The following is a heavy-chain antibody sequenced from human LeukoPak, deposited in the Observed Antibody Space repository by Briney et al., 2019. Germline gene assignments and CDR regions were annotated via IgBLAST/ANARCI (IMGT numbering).Heavy chain of an antibody. CDR1: GGSISSYY. D-gene: IGHD6-6*01. CDR2: IYYSGST. V-gene: IGHV4-59*01. J-gene: IGHJ6*03. Sequence: SETLSLTCTVSGGSISSYYWSWIRQPPGKGLEWIGYIYYSGSTNYNPSLKSRVTISVDTSKNQFSLKLSSVTAADTAVYYCARGGQLEYSSSAWYYYYYMDVWGKGTTVTVSS. CDR3: ARGGQLEYSSSAWYYYYYMDV.